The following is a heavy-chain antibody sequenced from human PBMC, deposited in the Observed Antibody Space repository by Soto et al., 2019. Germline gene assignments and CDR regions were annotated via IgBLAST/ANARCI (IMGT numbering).Heavy chain of an antibody. J-gene: IGHJ6*02. D-gene: IGHD3-22*01. CDR3: ARGEYYYDSSGYYYYYGMDV. V-gene: IGHV4-34*01. Sequence: QVQLQQWGAGLLKPSETLSLTCAVYGGSLSSYYWSWIRQPPGKGLEWIGEINHSGSTNYNPSLKSRVTILVDTSKNQFSPKLNSVTAADTAVYYCARGEYYYDSSGYYYYYGMDVWGQGTTVTVSS. CDR2: INHSGST. CDR1: GGSLSSYY.